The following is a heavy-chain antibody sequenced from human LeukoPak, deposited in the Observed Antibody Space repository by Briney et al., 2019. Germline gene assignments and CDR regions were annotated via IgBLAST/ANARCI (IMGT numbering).Heavy chain of an antibody. Sequence: GGSLRLSCAASGFTFSSYGMHWVRQAAGKGLEWVSSISSSSSYIYYADSVKGRFTISRDNARNSLSLQMNSLRVEDTAVYYCARVSYSSSYYFDYWGQGALVTVSS. D-gene: IGHD6-6*01. CDR2: ISSSSSYI. J-gene: IGHJ4*02. CDR1: GFTFSSYG. V-gene: IGHV3-21*01. CDR3: ARVSYSSSYYFDY.